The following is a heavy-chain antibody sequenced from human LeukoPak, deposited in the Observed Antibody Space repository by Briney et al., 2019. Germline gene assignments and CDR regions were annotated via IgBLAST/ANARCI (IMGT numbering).Heavy chain of an antibody. CDR2: INHSGST. V-gene: IGHV4-34*01. Sequence: PSETLSLTCAVYGGSFSGYYWSWIRQPPGKGLEWIGEINHSGSTNYNPSLKSRVTISVDTSKNQFSLKLSSVTAADTAVYYCARGSVIAISYWGQGTQVTVSS. CDR3: ARGSVIAISY. D-gene: IGHD2-21*01. CDR1: GGSFSGYY. J-gene: IGHJ4*02.